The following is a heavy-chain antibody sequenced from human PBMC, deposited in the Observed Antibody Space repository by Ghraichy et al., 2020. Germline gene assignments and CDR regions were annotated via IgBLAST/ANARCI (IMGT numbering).Heavy chain of an antibody. CDR3: AKGGRKDNAGYSLYYMGD. D-gene: IGHD2-15*01. V-gene: IGHV3-23*01. CDR1: GFSFNNFG. Sequence: GESLNISCAASGFSFNNFGMSWVRQAPGKGPEWLSSISGGGVSSHYANSARGRFTISRDNSRNVVYLQMNSLRAEDTAIYYCAKGGRKDNAGYSLYYMGDWGKVTTVTVSS. CDR2: ISGGGVSS. J-gene: IGHJ6*03.